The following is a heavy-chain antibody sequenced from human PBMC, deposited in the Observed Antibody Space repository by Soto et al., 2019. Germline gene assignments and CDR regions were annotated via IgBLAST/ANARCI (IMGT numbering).Heavy chain of an antibody. CDR2: IYYSGST. V-gene: IGHV4-31*03. CDR3: VRFGGAAAGPGDY. CDR1: GGSITSGGYF. D-gene: IGHD6-13*01. J-gene: IGHJ4*02. Sequence: PSETLSLTCTVSGGSITSGGYFWSWIRQHPGKGLEWIGYIYYSGSTYYEPSLKSRVTISIDTSNNQLSLTLTSVTAADTAVYYCVRFGGAAAGPGDYWGQRTLVTVSS.